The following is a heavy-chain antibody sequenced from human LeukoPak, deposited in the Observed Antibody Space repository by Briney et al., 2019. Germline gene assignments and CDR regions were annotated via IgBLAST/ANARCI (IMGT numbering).Heavy chain of an antibody. CDR2: IYTSGST. V-gene: IGHV4-61*02. CDR1: GGSTSSGSYY. CDR3: ARAPAGYCSGGSCYL. Sequence: SQTLSLTCTVSGGSTSSGSYYWSWIRQPAGKGLEWIGRIYTSGSTNYNPSLKSRVTISVDTSKNQFSLKLSSVTAADTAVYYCARAPAGYCSGGSCYLWGQGTLVTVSS. D-gene: IGHD2-15*01. J-gene: IGHJ5*02.